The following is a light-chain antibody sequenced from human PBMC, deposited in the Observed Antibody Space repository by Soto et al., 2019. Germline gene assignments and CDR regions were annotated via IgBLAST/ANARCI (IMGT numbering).Light chain of an antibody. CDR2: DAS. V-gene: IGKV1-5*01. CDR3: QQYRSYSPYT. CDR1: QNVGNW. Sequence: DIQMTQSPSTLSASVGDRVTITCRASQNVGNWLPWYQQKPGKAPKVLIYDASSLESGVPSRFTGTGSGTDLTLTIIRAQPYDFAISYCQQYRSYSPYTFGKGTKLDIK. J-gene: IGKJ2*01.